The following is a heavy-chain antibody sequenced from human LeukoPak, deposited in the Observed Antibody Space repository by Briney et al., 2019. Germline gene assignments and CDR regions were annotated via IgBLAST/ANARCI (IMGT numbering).Heavy chain of an antibody. V-gene: IGHV1-2*02. CDR1: GYSFSGYY. Sequence: ASVKVSCKASGYSFSGYYMHWVRQAPGQGLEWMGWINPNSGDTNYAQKFQGRVTMTRDTSISTAYMELRSLRSDDTAVYYCARDRRVRGVTPTGWFDPWGQGTLVTVSS. CDR2: INPNSGDT. J-gene: IGHJ5*02. CDR3: ARDRRVRGVTPTGWFDP. D-gene: IGHD3-10*01.